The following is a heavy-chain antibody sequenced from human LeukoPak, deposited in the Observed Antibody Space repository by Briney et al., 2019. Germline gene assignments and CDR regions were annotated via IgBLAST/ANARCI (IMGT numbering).Heavy chain of an antibody. J-gene: IGHJ4*02. D-gene: IGHD3-10*01. V-gene: IGHV3-74*03. CDR3: TRSGYYNGYDY. Sequence: GGSLRLSCVASGFTFSGHWMHWVRQVPGKGVVAVSRITRDGSATTYADSVKGRFTISRDNAKNTLYLEMNSLTAEDTALYYCTRSGYYNGYDYWGQGTLVTVSS. CDR2: ITRDGSAT. CDR1: GFTFSGHW.